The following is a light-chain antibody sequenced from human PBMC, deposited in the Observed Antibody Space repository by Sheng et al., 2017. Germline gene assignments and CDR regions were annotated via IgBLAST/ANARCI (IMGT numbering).Light chain of an antibody. CDR2: GAS. J-gene: IGKJ1*01. CDR1: QSVSSSY. V-gene: IGKV3-20*01. CDR3: QQFGSSWT. Sequence: EIVLTQSPVTLSLSPGERATLSCRASQSVSSSYLAWYQQKPGQAPRLLIYGASSRATGIPDRFSGSGSGTDFTLTIRRLEPEDFAVYYCQQFGSSWTFGQGTKVEIK.